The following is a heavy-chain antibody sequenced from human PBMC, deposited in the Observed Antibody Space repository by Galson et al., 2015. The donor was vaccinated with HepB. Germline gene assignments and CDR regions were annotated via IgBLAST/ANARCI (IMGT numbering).Heavy chain of an antibody. CDR3: AADHDILTGSDHDAFDI. Sequence: SVKVSCKASGGTFSTYSINWVRQAPGQGLEWIGWIVVGSGNTNYAQKFQERVTITRDMSTSTAYMELSSLRSEDTAVYYCAADHDILTGSDHDAFDIWGQGTMVTVSS. CDR2: IVVGSGNT. D-gene: IGHD3-9*01. V-gene: IGHV1-58*02. CDR1: GGTFSTYS. J-gene: IGHJ3*02.